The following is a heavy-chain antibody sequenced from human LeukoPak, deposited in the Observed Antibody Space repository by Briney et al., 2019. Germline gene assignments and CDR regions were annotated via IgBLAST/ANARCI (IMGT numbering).Heavy chain of an antibody. V-gene: IGHV1-69*05. Sequence: ASVKVSCKASGGTFSSYAISWVRQAPGQELEWMGRIIPIFGTANYAQKFQGRVTITTDESTSTAYMELSSLRSEDTAVYYCAREGRGYSYGQVESWFDPWGQGTLVTVSS. CDR1: GGTFSSYA. J-gene: IGHJ5*02. D-gene: IGHD5-18*01. CDR2: IIPIFGTA. CDR3: AREGRGYSYGQVESWFDP.